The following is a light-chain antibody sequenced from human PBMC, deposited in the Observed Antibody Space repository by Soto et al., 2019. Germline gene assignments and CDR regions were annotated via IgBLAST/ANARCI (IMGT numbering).Light chain of an antibody. Sequence: DIVMTQSPDSLAVSLGERATINCKSSQSVLYSSNNRNYLTWYQHKPGHPPKLLIYWASTRESGVPDRFSCSGSGTDFPLTISSLQAEDVAVYYCQQYSSTPFTFGPGTKVDIK. CDR1: QSVLYSSNNRNY. V-gene: IGKV4-1*01. CDR2: WAS. J-gene: IGKJ3*01. CDR3: QQYSSTPFT.